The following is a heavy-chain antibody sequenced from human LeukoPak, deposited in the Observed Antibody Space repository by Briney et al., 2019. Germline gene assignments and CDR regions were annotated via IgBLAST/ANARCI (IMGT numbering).Heavy chain of an antibody. Sequence: GGSLRLSRAASGFTFSSYSMNWVRQAPGKGLEWVSSISSSSSYIYYADSVKGRFTISRDNAKNSLYLQMNSLRAEDTAVYYCARDERVVVVPAAAMRRGWFDPWGQGTLVTVSS. CDR1: GFTFSSYS. J-gene: IGHJ5*02. V-gene: IGHV3-21*01. CDR2: ISSSSSYI. CDR3: ARDERVVVVPAAAMRRGWFDP. D-gene: IGHD2-2*01.